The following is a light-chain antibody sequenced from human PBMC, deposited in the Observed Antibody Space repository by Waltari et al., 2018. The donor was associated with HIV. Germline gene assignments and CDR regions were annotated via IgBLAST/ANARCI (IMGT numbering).Light chain of an antibody. CDR2: KDT. Sequence: YGLTQPPSVSVSPGQTATITCSGDALPNQYAYWYQQKEARPGQAPILVIYKDTERPSEIPERFSGSSSGTTVTLTISGVQSEDEADYYCQSADTGGTRVFGPGTKVTVL. CDR3: QSADTGGTRV. V-gene: IGLV3-25*03. J-gene: IGLJ1*01. CDR1: ALPNQY.